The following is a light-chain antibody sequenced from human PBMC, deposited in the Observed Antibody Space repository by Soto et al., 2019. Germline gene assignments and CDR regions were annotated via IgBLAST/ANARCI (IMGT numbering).Light chain of an antibody. CDR2: GAS. CDR1: QSVGGTF. J-gene: IGKJ1*01. V-gene: IGKV3-20*01. CDR3: QQYGGSPRT. Sequence: EVVWPPSPGTLSLSPGEGATLSCRASQSVGGTFLAWYQQKGGQAPRLLIHGASNRATGIPDRFSGSGSGTDFTLTISRLEPEDLAVDYCQQYGGSPRTCGQGTKVDIK.